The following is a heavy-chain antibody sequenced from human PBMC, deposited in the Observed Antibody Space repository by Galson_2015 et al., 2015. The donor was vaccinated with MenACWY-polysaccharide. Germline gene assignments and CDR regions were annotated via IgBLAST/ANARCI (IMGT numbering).Heavy chain of an antibody. J-gene: IGHJ5*02. CDR1: GFSLSTGGLG. Sequence: PALVKPTQTLTLNCSFSGFSLSTGGLGVGWVRQPPGKALEWLALIYWNDAKQYSPSLKNRLTITKDTFKNQVVLTMTNMDPVDTATYYCTLRRATTAVTPLWENWFDPWGQGTLVTVSS. CDR2: IYWNDAK. D-gene: IGHD4-23*01. V-gene: IGHV2-5*01. CDR3: TLRRATTAVTPLWENWFDP.